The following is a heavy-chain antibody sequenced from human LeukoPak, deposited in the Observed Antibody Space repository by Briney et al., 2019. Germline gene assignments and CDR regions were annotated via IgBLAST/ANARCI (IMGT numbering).Heavy chain of an antibody. J-gene: IGHJ6*02. CDR1: GGSIRSSYYY. V-gene: IGHV4-39*01. CDR2: IYDSGST. Sequence: SETLSLTCTVSGGSIRSSYYYWGWIRQPPGKGLEWIGSIYDSGSTYYNPSLKSRVTISVDTSKNQFSLKLSSVTAADTAVYYCAGQYYDFWSGYRPGMDVWGQGTTVTVSS. CDR3: AGQYYDFWSGYRPGMDV. D-gene: IGHD3-3*01.